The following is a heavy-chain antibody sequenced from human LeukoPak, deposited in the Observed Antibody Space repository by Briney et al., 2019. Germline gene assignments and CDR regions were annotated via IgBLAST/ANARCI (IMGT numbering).Heavy chain of an antibody. Sequence: SETLSLTCTVSGGSIRSYYWSWIRQPAGKGLEWIGRIYTSGSTNYNPSLKSRVTMSVDTSKNQFSLKLSSVTAADTAVYYCARGRYYDSSGRNYFDYWGQGTLVTVSS. V-gene: IGHV4-4*07. CDR3: ARGRYYDSSGRNYFDY. CDR2: IYTSGST. D-gene: IGHD3-22*01. CDR1: GGSIRSYY. J-gene: IGHJ4*02.